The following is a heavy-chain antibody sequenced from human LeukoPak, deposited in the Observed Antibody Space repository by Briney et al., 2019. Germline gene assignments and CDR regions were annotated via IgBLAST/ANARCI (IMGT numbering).Heavy chain of an antibody. CDR2: INHSGST. Sequence: PSETLSLTCAVYGGCFSGYYWSWIRQPPGKGLEWIGEINHSGSTNYNPSLKSRVTISVDTSKNQFSLKLSSVTTADTAVYYCATSPGGAVVISTWDWFDPWRQGTLVTVSS. CDR1: GGCFSGYY. J-gene: IGHJ5*02. D-gene: IGHD3-22*01. V-gene: IGHV4-34*01. CDR3: ATSPGGAVVISTWDWFDP.